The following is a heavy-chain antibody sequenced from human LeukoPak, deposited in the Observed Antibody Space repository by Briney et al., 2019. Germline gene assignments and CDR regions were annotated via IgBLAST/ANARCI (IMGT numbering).Heavy chain of an antibody. CDR3: ARGPDFGDRLDYFDY. Sequence: PGGSLRLSCAASGFTFSRQWMGSVRQAPGKGLEWVANIKQDASQYYVDSVSGRFIISRDNAKNSLSLQMNSLRLEDTAVYYCARGPDFGDRLDYFDYWGQGTLVTVSS. J-gene: IGHJ4*02. V-gene: IGHV3-7*01. D-gene: IGHD4-17*01. CDR1: GFTFSRQW. CDR2: IKQDASQ.